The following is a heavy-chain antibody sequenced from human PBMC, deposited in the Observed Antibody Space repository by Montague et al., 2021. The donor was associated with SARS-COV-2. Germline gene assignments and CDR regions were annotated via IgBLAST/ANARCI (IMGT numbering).Heavy chain of an antibody. CDR2: IYHIGAL. J-gene: IGHJ4*02. D-gene: IGHD1-26*01. CDR3: ARTRGGATRYFDY. V-gene: IGHV4-4*02. CDR1: GASINSYENW. Sequence: SETRSLTCAVSGASINSYENWWSWVRQPPGKGLEWIGEIYHIGALNYNPSLPSLVTISIDTSRNQLSLRLSSVTAADTAVYYCARTRGGATRYFDYWGQGTLVTVSS.